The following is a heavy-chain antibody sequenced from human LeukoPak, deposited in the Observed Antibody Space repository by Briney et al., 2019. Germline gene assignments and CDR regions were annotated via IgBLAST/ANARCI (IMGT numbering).Heavy chain of an antibody. D-gene: IGHD6-25*01. V-gene: IGHV3-23*01. Sequence: GGSLRLSCAASGFTVSTYAMSWVRQAPGKGLEWVSVISGSGGSTNYADSVKGRFTISRDNSKKTLYLQMNSLRAEDTAVYYCAKASSGWTDYYLDYWGQGTLVTVSS. CDR1: GFTVSTYA. CDR3: AKASSGWTDYYLDY. CDR2: ISGSGGST. J-gene: IGHJ4*02.